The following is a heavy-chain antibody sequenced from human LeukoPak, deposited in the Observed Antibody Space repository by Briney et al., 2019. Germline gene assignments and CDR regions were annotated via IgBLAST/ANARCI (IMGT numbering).Heavy chain of an antibody. CDR1: GGPISSTSYY. V-gene: IGHV4-39*01. D-gene: IGHD2-15*01. Sequence: SETLSLTCTVSGGPISSTSYYWGWIRQPPGKGLEWTGNIYYSGSTSYNPSLKSRVTISVDTSKNQFSLKLSSVTAADTAVYYCARHQVAGRPDYWGQGALVTVSS. CDR2: IYYSGST. J-gene: IGHJ4*02. CDR3: ARHQVAGRPDY.